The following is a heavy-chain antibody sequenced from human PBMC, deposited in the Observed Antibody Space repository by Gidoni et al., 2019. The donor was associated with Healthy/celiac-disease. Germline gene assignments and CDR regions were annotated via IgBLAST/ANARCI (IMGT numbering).Heavy chain of an antibody. D-gene: IGHD1-26*01. V-gene: IGHV3-21*01. Sequence: EVQLVESGGGLVKPGGSLSLSCAASGFTFCSYSMNWVRQAPGKGLEWVSSISSSSSYIYYADSVKGRFTISRDNAKNSLYLQMNSLRAEDTAVYYCARDVMGGSWDGAFDIWGQGTMVTVSS. CDR3: ARDVMGGSWDGAFDI. CDR2: ISSSSSYI. J-gene: IGHJ3*02. CDR1: GFTFCSYS.